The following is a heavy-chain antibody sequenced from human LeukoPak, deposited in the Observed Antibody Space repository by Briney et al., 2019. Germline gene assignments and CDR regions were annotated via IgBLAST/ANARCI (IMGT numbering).Heavy chain of an antibody. Sequence: SQTLSLTCTVSGGSISSGSYYWSWIRQPAGKGLEWIGRIYTSGSTNYNPSLKSRVTISVDTSKNQFPLKLSSMTAADTAVYYCAREILPQTSSWFWGEFDPWSQGTLVTVSS. V-gene: IGHV4-61*02. CDR1: GGSISSGSYY. CDR2: IYTSGST. D-gene: IGHD6-13*01. CDR3: AREILPQTSSWFWGEFDP. J-gene: IGHJ5*02.